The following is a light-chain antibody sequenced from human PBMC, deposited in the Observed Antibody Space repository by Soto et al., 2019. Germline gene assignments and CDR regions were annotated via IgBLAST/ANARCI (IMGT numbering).Light chain of an antibody. CDR1: QTISTY. CDR2: GAS. Sequence: IQMTQSPSSLSASVGDRVTITCRASQTISTYLNWYQQKPGKAPQILIYGASTLQTGVASRFSGSGSATDFTLTISSLQPEDSAAYYCLQDYNYPFTFGQGTKLDIK. CDR3: LQDYNYPFT. V-gene: IGKV1-6*01. J-gene: IGKJ2*01.